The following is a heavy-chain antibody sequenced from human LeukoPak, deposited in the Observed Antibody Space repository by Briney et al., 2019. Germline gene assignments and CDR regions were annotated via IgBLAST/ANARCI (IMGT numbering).Heavy chain of an antibody. Sequence: GGSLRLSCAASGFTFSDRYMDWVRQAPGKGLEWVGRTRKRTNGYTTEYAASVKGRFSISRDDSKNSLYLQMNSLKTEDTAVYYCARVAVVVPAAMDYWGQGTRVTVSS. CDR2: TRKRTNGYTT. J-gene: IGHJ4*02. V-gene: IGHV3-72*01. CDR1: GFTFSDRY. D-gene: IGHD2-2*01. CDR3: ARVAVVVPAAMDY.